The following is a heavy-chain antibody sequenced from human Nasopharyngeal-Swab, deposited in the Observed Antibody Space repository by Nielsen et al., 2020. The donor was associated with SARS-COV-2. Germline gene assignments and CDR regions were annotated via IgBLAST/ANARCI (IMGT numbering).Heavy chain of an antibody. V-gene: IGHV4-39*01. CDR2: IYYSGST. CDR3: ASPGVGATTFDY. Sequence: WIRQPPGKGLEWIGGIYYSGSTYYNPSLKSRVTISVDTSKNQFSLKLSSVTAADTAVYYCASPGVGATTFDYWGQGTLVPSPQ. D-gene: IGHD1-26*01. J-gene: IGHJ4*02.